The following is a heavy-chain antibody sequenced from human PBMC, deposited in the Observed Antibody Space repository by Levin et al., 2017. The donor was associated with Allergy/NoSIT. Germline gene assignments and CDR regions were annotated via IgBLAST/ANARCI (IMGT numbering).Heavy chain of an antibody. CDR3: TTDTRSGLTMVRGVIIN. J-gene: IGHJ4*02. D-gene: IGHD3-10*01. Sequence: PGGSLRLSCAASGFTFSNAWMSWVRQAPGKGLEWVGRIKSKTDGGTTDYAAPVKGRFTISRDDSKNTLYLQMNSLKTEDTAVYYCTTDTRSGLTMVRGVIINWGQGTLVTVSS. CDR2: IKSKTDGGTT. CDR1: GFTFSNAW. V-gene: IGHV3-15*01.